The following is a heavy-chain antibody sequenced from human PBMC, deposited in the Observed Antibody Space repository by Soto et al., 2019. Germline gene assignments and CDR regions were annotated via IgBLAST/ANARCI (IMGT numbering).Heavy chain of an antibody. CDR2: ISGSGGST. CDR1: GFTFSSYA. D-gene: IGHD3-3*01. J-gene: IGHJ5*02. CDR3: AKGPHLRFLEWLLNSNWFDP. V-gene: IGHV3-23*01. Sequence: VGSLRLSWAASGFTFSSYAMSWVRQAPGKGLEWVSAISGSGGSTYYADSVKGRFTISRDNSKNTLYLQMNSLRAEDTAVYYYAKGPHLRFLEWLLNSNWFDPWGQGTLVTVSS.